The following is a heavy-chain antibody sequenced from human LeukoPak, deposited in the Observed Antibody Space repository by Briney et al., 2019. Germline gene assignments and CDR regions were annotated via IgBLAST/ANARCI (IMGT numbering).Heavy chain of an antibody. CDR3: ARCSTGWFLDY. D-gene: IGHD6-19*01. Sequence: GAAVKVSCKSCGYACTGEGVSRVRQAPGQWHEWMGWISAYNGNTNYAQKLQGRVTMTTDTSTSTAYMELRSLRSDDTAAYYCARCSTGWFLDYWGQGTLVTVSS. V-gene: IGHV1-18*01. CDR1: GYACTGEG. J-gene: IGHJ4*02. CDR2: ISAYNGNT.